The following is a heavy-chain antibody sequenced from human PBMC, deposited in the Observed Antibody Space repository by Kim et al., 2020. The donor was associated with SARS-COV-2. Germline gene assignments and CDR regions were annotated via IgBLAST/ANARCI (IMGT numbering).Heavy chain of an antibody. CDR3: ARGGYCSSTICYFYYYALDV. CDR1: GFGFDTHS. Sequence: GGSLRLSCAASGFGFDTHSMNWVRQAPGKGLEWVSSIGGTSNYIYYADSVKGRFTISRDNAKNSLFLQMNSLRAEDTAVYYCARGGYCSSTICYFYYYALDVWGQGTTVTVSS. V-gene: IGHV3-21*01. D-gene: IGHD2-2*01. CDR2: IGGTSNYI. J-gene: IGHJ6*02.